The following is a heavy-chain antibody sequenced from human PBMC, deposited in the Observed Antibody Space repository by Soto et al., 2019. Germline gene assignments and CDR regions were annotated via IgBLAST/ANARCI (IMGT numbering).Heavy chain of an antibody. CDR1: GFTFSTHA. CDR3: ARDQTGITTTGGGRIDH. CDR2: VSFDGSNK. J-gene: IGHJ4*02. Sequence: QVQLVESGGGVVQPGRSLRLSCAASGFTFSTHAMHWVRQAPGKGLECVAIVSFDGSNKYYADSVKGRFPISRANSKNTLYLQMIGLKPEDTAVYYCARDQTGITTTGGGRIDHWGQGTLVTGSS. D-gene: IGHD1-20*01. V-gene: IGHV3-30-3*01.